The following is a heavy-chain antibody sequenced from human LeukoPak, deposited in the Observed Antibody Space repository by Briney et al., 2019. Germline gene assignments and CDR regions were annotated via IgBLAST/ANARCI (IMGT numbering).Heavy chain of an antibody. Sequence: GGSLRLSCAASGFSFVNHWMSWVRQAPGKGLEWVANIKQDGSEKHYVDSVKGRFTISRDNAENSLYLQMNSLRAEDTAVFYCARAGDSSFKDWSQGTLVTVSS. D-gene: IGHD3-3*01. J-gene: IGHJ4*02. CDR1: GFSFVNHW. V-gene: IGHV3-7*01. CDR2: IKQDGSEK. CDR3: ARAGDSSFKD.